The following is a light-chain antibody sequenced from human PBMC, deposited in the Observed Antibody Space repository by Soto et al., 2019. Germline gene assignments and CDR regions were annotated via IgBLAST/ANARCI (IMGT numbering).Light chain of an antibody. CDR3: CSFARRSTLI. V-gene: IGLV2-23*01. CDR1: SSDVGNYNL. Sequence: QSALTQPASVSGSPGQSITISCTGTSSDVGNYNLVSWYQQYPGKAPKLMIYEGGKRPSGVSNRFSGSKSGNTASLTISGRQAEDEADYYCCSFARRSTLIFGGGTKLTVL. J-gene: IGLJ2*01. CDR2: EGG.